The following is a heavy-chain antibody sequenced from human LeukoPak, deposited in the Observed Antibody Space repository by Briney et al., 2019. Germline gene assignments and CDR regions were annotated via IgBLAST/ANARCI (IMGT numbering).Heavy chain of an antibody. J-gene: IGHJ6*02. CDR1: GFTFTNFA. CDR3: AKGGSGYYGSGSLGGMDV. V-gene: IGHV3-23*01. CDR2: LSGSGDST. Sequence: GGSLRLSCAASGFTFTNFAISWVRQAPGKGLEWLSALSGSGDSTYYADSVKGRFTISRDNSKNTLYLQMNSLRAEDTAVYYCAKGGSGYYGSGSLGGMDVWGQGTTVTVSS. D-gene: IGHD3-10*01.